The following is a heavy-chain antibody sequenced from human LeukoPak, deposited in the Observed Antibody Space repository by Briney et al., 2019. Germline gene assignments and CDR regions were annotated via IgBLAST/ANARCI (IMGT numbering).Heavy chain of an antibody. CDR3: ARRPDFTKTGTPIA. CDR1: GGSISSNSYY. J-gene: IGHJ5*02. CDR2: IYYSGST. Sequence: SETLSLTCTVSGGSISSNSYYWGWIRQPPGKGLEWIGSIYYSGSTYYNPSLKSRVTISVDTSKNQFSLKLSSVTAADTAVYYCARRPDFTKTGTPIAWGQGTLVTVSS. V-gene: IGHV4-39*01. D-gene: IGHD1-1*01.